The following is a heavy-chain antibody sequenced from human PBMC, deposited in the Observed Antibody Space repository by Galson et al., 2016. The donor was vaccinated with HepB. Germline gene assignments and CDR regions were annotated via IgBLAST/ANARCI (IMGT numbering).Heavy chain of an antibody. CDR3: TTDSPDYGDLDT. V-gene: IGHV3-15*01. D-gene: IGHD4-17*01. J-gene: IGHJ5*02. CDR1: GFTFNNAW. Sequence: SLRLSCAASGFTFNNAWMSWVRQAPGKGLEWVGRIKSKTDGGTPDYAAPVKGRFTISRDDSKNTLYLQMNSLKTEDTAVYYCTTDSPDYGDLDTWGQGTLVTVSS. CDR2: IKSKTDGGTP.